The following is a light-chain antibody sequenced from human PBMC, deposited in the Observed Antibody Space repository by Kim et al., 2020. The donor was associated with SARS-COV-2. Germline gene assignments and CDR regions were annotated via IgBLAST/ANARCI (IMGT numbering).Light chain of an antibody. Sequence: SSELTRDPVVSVALGQTVRITCQGDSLRSYYASWYQQKPGQAPVLVIYGKNNRPSGIPDRFSGSSSGNTASLTITGAQAEDEADYYCNSRDSSGNVVFGG. CDR2: GKN. V-gene: IGLV3-19*01. CDR3: NSRDSSGNVV. CDR1: SLRSYY. J-gene: IGLJ2*01.